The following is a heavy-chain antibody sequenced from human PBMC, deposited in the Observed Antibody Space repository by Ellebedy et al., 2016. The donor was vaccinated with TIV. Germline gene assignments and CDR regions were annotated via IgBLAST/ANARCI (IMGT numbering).Heavy chain of an antibody. CDR1: GYSFTTYG. Sequence: ASVKVSCKASGYSFTTYGISWVRQAPGQGLEWMGWISAYYGNTNYAQRLQGRVTMITDTSTSTAYMEVRSLRSDDTAVYYCATSLTPATYNYYGLDVWGQGTTVTVSS. D-gene: IGHD6-25*01. CDR3: ATSLTPATYNYYGLDV. J-gene: IGHJ6*02. CDR2: ISAYYGNT. V-gene: IGHV1-18*04.